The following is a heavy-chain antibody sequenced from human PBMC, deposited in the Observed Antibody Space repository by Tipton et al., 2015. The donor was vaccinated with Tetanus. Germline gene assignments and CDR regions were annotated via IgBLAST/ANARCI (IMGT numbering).Heavy chain of an antibody. CDR1: RGPISSYY. Sequence: TLSLTCTVSRGPISSYYWAWIRQPPGKGLEYIGYILYGGGTHYNPSLRSRVTVSADPSQNQFSLKLSSVTAADTAVYYCARIHDFLSGHFDFWGQGTLVAVSS. V-gene: IGHV4-59*01. CDR2: ILYGGGT. CDR3: ARIHDFLSGHFDF. J-gene: IGHJ4*02. D-gene: IGHD3-3*01.